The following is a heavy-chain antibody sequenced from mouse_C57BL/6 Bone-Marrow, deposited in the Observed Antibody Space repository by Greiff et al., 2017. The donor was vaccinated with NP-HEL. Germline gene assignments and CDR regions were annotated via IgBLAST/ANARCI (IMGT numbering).Heavy chain of an antibody. CDR1: GYTFTDYE. Sequence: VKLQESGAELVRPGASVTLSCKASGYTFTDYEMHWVKQTPVHGLEWIGAIDPETGGTAYNQKFKGKAILTADKSSSTAYMELRSLTSEDSAVYYCTRRLLRYYFDYWGQGTTLTVSS. J-gene: IGHJ2*01. CDR3: TRRLLRYYFDY. CDR2: IDPETGGT. D-gene: IGHD1-1*01. V-gene: IGHV1-15*01.